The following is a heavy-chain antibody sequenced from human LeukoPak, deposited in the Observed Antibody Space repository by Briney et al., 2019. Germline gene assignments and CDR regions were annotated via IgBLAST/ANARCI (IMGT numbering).Heavy chain of an antibody. V-gene: IGHV3-23*01. J-gene: IGHJ4*02. Sequence: GGSLRLSCAASGFTFSTYGMNWVRQAPGTGLQWVSSISGSGGYTFYADSVKGRFTISRDNSENTLYLQMNSLRAEDTALYYCAGRPGDYDFSYSWGQGTLVTVSS. CDR1: GFTFSTYG. CDR2: ISGSGGYT. CDR3: AGRPGDYDFSYS. D-gene: IGHD3-3*01.